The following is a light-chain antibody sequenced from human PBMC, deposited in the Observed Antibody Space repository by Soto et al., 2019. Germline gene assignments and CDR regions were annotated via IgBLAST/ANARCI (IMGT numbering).Light chain of an antibody. CDR1: SSDVGTYNY. CDR2: DVS. J-gene: IGLJ2*01. CDR3: GSYAGSYTAV. Sequence: QSVLTQPRSVSGSPGQSVTISCTGTSSDVGTYNYVSWYQQHPGKAPKLMIYDVSQRPSGVPDRFSGSKSGNTASLTISGLQAEDESDYYGGSYAGSYTAVFGGGTKVTVL. V-gene: IGLV2-11*01.